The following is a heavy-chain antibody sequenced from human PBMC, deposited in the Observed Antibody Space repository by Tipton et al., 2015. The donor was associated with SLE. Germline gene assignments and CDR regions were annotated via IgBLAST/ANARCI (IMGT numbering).Heavy chain of an antibody. CDR2: ISAHNGNT. V-gene: IGHV1-18*01. D-gene: IGHD1-1*01. J-gene: IGHJ3*02. CDR3: AERYDTFEI. CDR1: GYTFPNYV. Sequence: QLVQSGAELKKPGASVKVSCKASGYTFPNYVLNWVRQAPGQGLEWMGWISAHNGNTKLQQKFQGRVTMTTDTSRSTAYLDLRSLRPDDTAVYYCAERYDTFEIWGQGTMVSVSS.